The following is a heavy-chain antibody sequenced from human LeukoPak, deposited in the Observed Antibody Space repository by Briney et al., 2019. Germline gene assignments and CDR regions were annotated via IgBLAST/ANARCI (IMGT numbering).Heavy chain of an antibody. Sequence: SQTLSLTCTVSGGSISSGDYYWSWIRQPPGKGLEWIGYIYYSGSTYYNPSLKSRVTISVDTSKNQFSLKLSSVTAADTAVYYCAREPNLSYGGFFDYWGRGTLVTVSS. D-gene: IGHD5-18*01. V-gene: IGHV4-30-4*01. CDR3: AREPNLSYGGFFDY. CDR2: IYYSGST. J-gene: IGHJ4*02. CDR1: GGSISSGDYY.